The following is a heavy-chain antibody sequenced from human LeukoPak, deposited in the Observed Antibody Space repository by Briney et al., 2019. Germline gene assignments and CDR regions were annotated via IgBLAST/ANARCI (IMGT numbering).Heavy chain of an antibody. V-gene: IGHV5-51*01. J-gene: IGHJ4*02. CDR1: GYSFSSYS. CDR2: IYPDVSDT. D-gene: IGHD3-3*01. Sequence: GESLKISCKGLGYSFSSYSIGWVRQMPGKGLEWMGIIYPDVSDTRYSPSFQGQVTISADKSFSTAYLQWSSLKASDTAMYYCARQYYDFWSGYPRQTYYFDHWGQGTLVTVSS. CDR3: ARQYYDFWSGYPRQTYYFDH.